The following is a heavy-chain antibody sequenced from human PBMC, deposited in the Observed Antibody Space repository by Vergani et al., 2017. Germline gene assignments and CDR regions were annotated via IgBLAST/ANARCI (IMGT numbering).Heavy chain of an antibody. CDR1: GGSFSGYY. J-gene: IGHJ4*02. CDR3: AMVGRTTVTRGFDY. D-gene: IGHD4-17*01. CDR2: INHSGST. V-gene: IGHV4-34*01. Sequence: QVQLQQWGAGLLKPSETLSLTCAVSGGSFSGYYWSWIRQPPGQGLEWIGEINHSGSTNYNPSLKSLVTISGDTSKNQFSLKLSSVTAADTAVYYCAMVGRTTVTRGFDYWGQGTLVTVSS.